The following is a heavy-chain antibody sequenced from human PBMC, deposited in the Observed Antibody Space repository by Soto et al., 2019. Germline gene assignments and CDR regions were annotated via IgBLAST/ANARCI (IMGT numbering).Heavy chain of an antibody. D-gene: IGHD2-15*01. CDR1: GGSFSGNY. Sequence: QVQLQQWGAGLLKPSETLTLTCTVYGGSFSGNYWSWIRQPPGMGLEWIGEISHSGSGTNYNPSLKSPVTISVDTSKNQISLKLSSVTAADTAMYYCARGHLPGGNTFYYDYWGQGTLVSVSS. J-gene: IGHJ4*02. CDR3: ARGHLPGGNTFYYDY. V-gene: IGHV4-34*01. CDR2: ISHSGSGT.